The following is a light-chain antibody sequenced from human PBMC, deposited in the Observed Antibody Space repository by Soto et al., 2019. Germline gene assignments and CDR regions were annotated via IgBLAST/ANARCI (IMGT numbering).Light chain of an antibody. Sequence: EIVLTQSPGTLSLFPGERATLSCRASQSVXSTXXAWYRQKPGQPPSLLIYGASNRATGVPDRFSGSGSGTDFTLTISXLXXXXXXXYXXXXXXXXPPGFTFGPGTKVEIK. CDR1: QSVXSTX. J-gene: IGKJ3*01. V-gene: IGKV3-20*01. CDR2: GAS. CDR3: XXXXXXPPGFT.